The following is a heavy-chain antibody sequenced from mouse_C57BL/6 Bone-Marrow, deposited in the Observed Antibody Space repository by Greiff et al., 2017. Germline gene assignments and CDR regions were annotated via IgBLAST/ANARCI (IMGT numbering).Heavy chain of an antibody. J-gene: IGHJ2*01. CDR2: IYPGGGYT. D-gene: IGHD2-4*01. CDR3: AREGDYDVGFDY. V-gene: IGHV1-63*01. CDR1: GYTFTNYW. Sequence: QVQLKESGAELVRPGTSVKMSCKASGYTFTNYWIGWAKQRPGHGLEWIGDIYPGGGYTNYNEKFKGKATLTADKSSSTAYMQFSSLTSEDSAIYYCAREGDYDVGFDYWGQGTTLTVSS.